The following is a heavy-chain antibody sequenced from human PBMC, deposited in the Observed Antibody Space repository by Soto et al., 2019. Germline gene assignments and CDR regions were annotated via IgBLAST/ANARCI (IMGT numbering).Heavy chain of an antibody. D-gene: IGHD3-10*01. CDR2: IRTKANRYAT. V-gene: IGHV3-73*01. Sequence: RRLSCATSGLTFSGSTMHWVRQASGKGLEWVGHIRTKANRYATVYAESLKGRFTISRDDSKNTAYLQVDSLKTEDTAVYYCTRQNGDFFEYWGQGALVTVSS. CDR1: GLTFSGST. CDR3: TRQNGDFFEY. J-gene: IGHJ4*02.